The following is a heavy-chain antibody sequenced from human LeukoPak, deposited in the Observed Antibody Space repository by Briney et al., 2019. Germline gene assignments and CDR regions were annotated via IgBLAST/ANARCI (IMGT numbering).Heavy chain of an antibody. D-gene: IGHD5-18*01. CDR3: AKMSPWVWLRGYFDY. Sequence: PGGSLRLSCAASGFTFSSYAMSWVRQAPGKGLEWVSAISGSGGSTYYADSVKGRVTISRDNSKNTLYLQMNSLRAEDTAVYYCAKMSPWVWLRGYFDYWGQGTLVTVSS. J-gene: IGHJ4*02. CDR1: GFTFSSYA. V-gene: IGHV3-23*01. CDR2: ISGSGGST.